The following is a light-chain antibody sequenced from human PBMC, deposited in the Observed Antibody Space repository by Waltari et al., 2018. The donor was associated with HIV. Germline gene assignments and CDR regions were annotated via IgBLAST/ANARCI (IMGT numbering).Light chain of an antibody. CDR3: QHYNNWPPWT. Sequence: EIAMTQSPATLSVSPGERATLSCRASQSISSNLAWYQQKPGQAPRRLVYDASTRATDIPARFSGSGSGTEFTLTISSLQSEDFAVYYCQHYNNWPPWTFGQGTKVEIK. CDR1: QSISSN. V-gene: IGKV3D-15*01. CDR2: DAS. J-gene: IGKJ1*01.